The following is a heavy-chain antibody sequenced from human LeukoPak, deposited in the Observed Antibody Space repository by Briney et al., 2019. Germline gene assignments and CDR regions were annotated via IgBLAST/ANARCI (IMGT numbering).Heavy chain of an antibody. CDR3: AKARNVLRYFDWLVDY. Sequence: PGGALRLSCVASGFTFSSYAMSWVRQAPGKGVGWGSAISGSGDSTYYADSVKGRFTISRDNSKNTLYLQMNSLRAEDTAVYYCAKARNVLRYFDWLVDYWGQGTLVTVSS. CDR2: ISGSGDST. D-gene: IGHD3-9*01. CDR1: GFTFSSYA. J-gene: IGHJ4*02. V-gene: IGHV3-23*01.